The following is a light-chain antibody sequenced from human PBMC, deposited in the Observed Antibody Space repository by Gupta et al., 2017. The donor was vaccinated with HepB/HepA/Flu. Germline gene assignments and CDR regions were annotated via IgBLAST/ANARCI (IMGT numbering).Light chain of an antibody. CDR1: QDISNY. Sequence: DIRMPNSPSSLSASLEDRVTITCQASQDISNYLNWYQQKPGKAPKLLIYDASNLETGVPSRFSGSGSGTDFTFTISSLQPEDIATYYCQQYDNLPSLTFGGGTKVEIK. CDR3: QQYDNLPSLT. V-gene: IGKV1-33*01. J-gene: IGKJ4*01. CDR2: DAS.